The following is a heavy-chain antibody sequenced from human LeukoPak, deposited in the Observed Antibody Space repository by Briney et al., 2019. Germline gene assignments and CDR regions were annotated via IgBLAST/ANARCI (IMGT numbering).Heavy chain of an antibody. D-gene: IGHD2-8*01. CDR2: INQDVSRT. J-gene: IGHJ4*02. CDR3: ARLKDDVTKLDY. Sequence: GRSLRLSCVGSGFSFSRYWMAWVRQAPGKGLDWVASINQDVSRTPHLDSVKGRFTISRDNAKNSLFLQMNSLRVEDTAVYYCARLKDDVTKLDYWGQGTLVTVSS. V-gene: IGHV3-7*01. CDR1: GFSFSRYW.